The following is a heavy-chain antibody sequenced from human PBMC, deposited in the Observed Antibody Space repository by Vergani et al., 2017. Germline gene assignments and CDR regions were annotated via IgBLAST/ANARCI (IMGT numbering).Heavy chain of an antibody. CDR2: ISYDGSNK. J-gene: IGHJ4*02. Sequence: QVQLVESGGGVVQPGRSLRLSCAASGFTFSSYAMHWVRQAPGKGLEWVAVISYDGSNKYYADSVKGRFTISRDNSKNTLYLQMNSLRAEDTAVYYCARAPTGQQLVLSYWGQGTLVTVSS. D-gene: IGHD6-13*01. V-gene: IGHV3-30*01. CDR1: GFTFSSYA. CDR3: ARAPTGQQLVLSY.